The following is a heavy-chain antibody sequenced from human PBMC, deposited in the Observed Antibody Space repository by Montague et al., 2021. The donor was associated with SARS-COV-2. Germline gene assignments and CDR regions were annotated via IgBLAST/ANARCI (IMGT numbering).Heavy chain of an antibody. CDR2: FYHSGGT. CDR1: GGSISSYF. V-gene: IGHV4-59*13. Sequence: SETLSLTCTVSGGSISSYFWSWIRQSPGKGLEWIGYFYHSGGTKYNPSLKSRVTISGDTSKNQFSLKLSSVTAADTAVYYCARGSKVLNERIQLERRENWFDPWGQGTLVTVSS. J-gene: IGHJ5*02. D-gene: IGHD5-18*01. CDR3: ARGSKVLNERIQLERRENWFDP.